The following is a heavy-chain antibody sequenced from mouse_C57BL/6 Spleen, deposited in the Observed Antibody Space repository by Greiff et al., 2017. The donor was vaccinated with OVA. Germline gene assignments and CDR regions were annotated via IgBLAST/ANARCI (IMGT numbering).Heavy chain of an antibody. Sequence: EVKVVESGGGLVKPGGSLKLSCAASGFTFSSYTMSWVRQTPEKRLAWVATISGGGGNTYYPDSVKGRFTISRDNAKNTLYLQMSSLRSEDTAVYYCARRGLRLDYFDYWGQGTTLTVSS. V-gene: IGHV5-9*04. CDR1: GFTFSSYT. CDR3: ARRGLRLDYFDY. J-gene: IGHJ2*01. CDR2: ISGGGGNT. D-gene: IGHD2-4*01.